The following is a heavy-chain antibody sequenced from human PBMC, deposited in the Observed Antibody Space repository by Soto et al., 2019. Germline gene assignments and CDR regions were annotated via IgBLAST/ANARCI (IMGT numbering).Heavy chain of an antibody. D-gene: IGHD1-1*01. V-gene: IGHV1-2*02. J-gene: IGHJ4*02. CDR3: ARVPATAKPKGADF. CDR1: GYTFSAYY. CDR2: INPNSGGT. Sequence: QVQLVQSGAEVRKPGASVKVSCKASGYTFSAYYIHWVRQAPGQGLVWIGWINPNSGGTKYAPKFQAGVTMASDTYVTPAYMESSRLRSGDTAVYYCARVPATAKPKGADFRGQGTLVTVAS.